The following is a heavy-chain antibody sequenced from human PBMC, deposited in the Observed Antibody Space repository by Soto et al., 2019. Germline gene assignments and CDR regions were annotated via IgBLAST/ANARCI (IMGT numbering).Heavy chain of an antibody. CDR2: IVPIFGSP. D-gene: IGHD3-22*01. J-gene: IGHJ2*01. CDR1: GGTFSSYA. V-gene: IGHV1-69*01. Sequence: QVQLVQSGAEVKKPGSSVKVSCKASGGTFSSYALSWVRQAPGQGLEWMGGIVPIFGSPNYAQRFQGRVTITADESTTTAYMELSSLKSEDTAVYYCASTKYDSSAYYYWYLGLWGRGTLVTVSS. CDR3: ASTKYDSSAYYYWYLGL.